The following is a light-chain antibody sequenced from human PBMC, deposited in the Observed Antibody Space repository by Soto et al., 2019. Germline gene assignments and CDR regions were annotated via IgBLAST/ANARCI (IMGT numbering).Light chain of an antibody. CDR3: QQRSNWPLT. J-gene: IGKJ4*01. V-gene: IGKV3-11*01. CDR2: DAS. Sequence: EIVLTQSPATLSLSPGEGATPSCRASQRVSSYLAWYQKKPGQAPRLLIYDASNRATGIPARFSGRGSGTDFTLTISSLEPEDSAVYYCQQRSNWPLTFGGGTKVEIK. CDR1: QRVSSY.